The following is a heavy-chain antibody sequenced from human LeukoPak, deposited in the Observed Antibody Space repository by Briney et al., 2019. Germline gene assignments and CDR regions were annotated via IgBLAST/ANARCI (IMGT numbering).Heavy chain of an antibody. CDR3: ARHRAIAGPFDL. J-gene: IGHJ4*02. CDR1: GGSISSYY. CDR2: ISYSGLT. Sequence: SETLALTCTVSGGSISSYYWSWFRLPPGKGLGWIGQISYSGLTKFHPALKSRVIISVDTSKNQISVNLSSVTAADTAFYYCARHRAIAGPFDLWGQGTLVTVSS. V-gene: IGHV4-59*08. D-gene: IGHD6-19*01.